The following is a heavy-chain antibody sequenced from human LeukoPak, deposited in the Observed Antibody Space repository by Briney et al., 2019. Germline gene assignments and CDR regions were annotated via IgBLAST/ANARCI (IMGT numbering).Heavy chain of an antibody. CDR1: GYSFTSYW. D-gene: IGHD1-20*01. CDR2: IYPGDSDT. V-gene: IGHV5-51*01. CDR3: AASSYNWNPFDP. Sequence: GESLQISCKGSGYSFTSYWIGWVRQMPGKGLEWMGIIYPGDSDTRYSPSFQGQVTISIDKSIATAYLQWRSLKASDTAMYYCAASSYNWNPFDPWGQGTLVTVSS. J-gene: IGHJ5*02.